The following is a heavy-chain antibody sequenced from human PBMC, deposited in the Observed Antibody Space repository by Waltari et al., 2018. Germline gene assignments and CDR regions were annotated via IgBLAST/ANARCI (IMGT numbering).Heavy chain of an antibody. D-gene: IGHD3-16*01. CDR2: IRSKANSYAT. Sequence: EVQLVESGGGFVQPGGSLKLSCAASGFTFSGSAMHWVRPASGKGLEWVGRIRSKANSYATAYAASVKGRFTISRDDSKNTAYLQMNSLKTEDTAVYYCARDAEVMRAFDIWGQGTMVTVSS. J-gene: IGHJ3*02. V-gene: IGHV3-73*01. CDR1: GFTFSGSA. CDR3: ARDAEVMRAFDI.